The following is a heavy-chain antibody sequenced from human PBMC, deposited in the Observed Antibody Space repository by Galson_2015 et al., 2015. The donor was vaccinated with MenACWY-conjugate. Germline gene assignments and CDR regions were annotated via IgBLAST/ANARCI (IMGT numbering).Heavy chain of an antibody. D-gene: IGHD6-19*01. Sequence: SLRLSCAGSGFTFDDHGMYWVRHAPGKGLEWDSSNNWNGDRTGYADSVKGRFTISRDNAKNTLYLQMNNLRAEDTAFYHCARGVEQWLVRPSTHFDIWGQGTLLTVSS. V-gene: IGHV3-20*01. CDR1: GFTFDDHG. CDR3: ARGVEQWLVRPSTHFDI. J-gene: IGHJ3*02. CDR2: NNWNGDRT.